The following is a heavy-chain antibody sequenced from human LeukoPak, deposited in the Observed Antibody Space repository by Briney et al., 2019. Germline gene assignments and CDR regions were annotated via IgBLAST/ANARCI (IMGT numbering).Heavy chain of an antibody. V-gene: IGHV4-59*01. J-gene: IGHJ4*02. CDR3: ARTGSSGSFSDY. Sequence: SETLSLTCSVSAGSLSTYWWSWIRQPPGKGLEWIGFIHYTGGTLYNPSLKSRVTLSVDVSKSQFSLSLTSATTADTAVYYCARTGSSGSFSDYWGQGTLDTVSS. D-gene: IGHD3-10*01. CDR1: AGSLSTYW. CDR2: IHYTGGT.